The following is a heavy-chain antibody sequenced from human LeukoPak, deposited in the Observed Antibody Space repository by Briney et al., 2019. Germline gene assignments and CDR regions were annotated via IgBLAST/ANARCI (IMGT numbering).Heavy chain of an antibody. CDR2: ICAYNGNT. J-gene: IGHJ3*02. D-gene: IGHD2-2*02. Sequence: GASVKVSCKDSGYTFTSYGISRVRQAPGQGLEWMGWICAYNGNTNYTQKLQSRVTMTTDTSTSTAYMGMRSLRADDTAVYYCARDSPFCSSTSCYSEDAFDIWGQGTMVTVSS. CDR1: GYTFTSYG. CDR3: ARDSPFCSSTSCYSEDAFDI. V-gene: IGHV1-18*01.